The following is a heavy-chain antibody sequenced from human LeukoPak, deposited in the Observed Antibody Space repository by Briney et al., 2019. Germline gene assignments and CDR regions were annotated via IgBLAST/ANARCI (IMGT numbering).Heavy chain of an antibody. CDR2: IYYSGST. V-gene: IGHV4-59*12. D-gene: IGHD2-15*01. Sequence: PSETLSLTCTVSGGSISSYYWSWIRQPPGKGLEWIGYIYYSGSTNYNPSLKSRVTISVDTSKNQFSLKLSSVTAADTAVYYCARSTYCSGGSCSYYYMDVWGKGTTVTVSS. CDR3: ARSTYCSGGSCSYYYMDV. CDR1: GGSISSYY. J-gene: IGHJ6*03.